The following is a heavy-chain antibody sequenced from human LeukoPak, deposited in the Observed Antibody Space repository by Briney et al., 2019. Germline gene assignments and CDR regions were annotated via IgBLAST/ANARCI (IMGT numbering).Heavy chain of an antibody. CDR3: ARRRYYDSSGYYKKNYYYYGMDV. J-gene: IGHJ6*02. Sequence: GESLKISCQGSGYSFTNYWIGWVRQMPGKGLEWMGIIYPGDSDTRYSPSFQGQVTISADKSISTAYLQWSSLKASDTAMYYCARRRYYDSSGYYKKNYYYYGMDVWGQGTTVTVSS. CDR1: GYSFTNYW. D-gene: IGHD3-22*01. CDR2: IYPGDSDT. V-gene: IGHV5-51*01.